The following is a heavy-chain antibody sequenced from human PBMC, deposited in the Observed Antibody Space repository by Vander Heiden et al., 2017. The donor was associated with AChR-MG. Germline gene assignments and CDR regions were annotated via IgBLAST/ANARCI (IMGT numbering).Heavy chain of an antibody. CDR2: IIPIVGTA. CDR1: GGPFSSYA. J-gene: IGHJ4*02. D-gene: IGHD3-16*01. Sequence: QVQLVQSGAEVKKPGSSVKVSCKASGGPFSSYAISWVRQAPGQGLEWMGGIIPIVGTANYAQKFQGRVTITADKSTSTAYMELSSLRSEDTAVYYCARDSTYYDYIWGSSESWYFDYWGQGTLVTVSS. V-gene: IGHV1-69*06. CDR3: ARDSTYYDYIWGSSESWYFDY.